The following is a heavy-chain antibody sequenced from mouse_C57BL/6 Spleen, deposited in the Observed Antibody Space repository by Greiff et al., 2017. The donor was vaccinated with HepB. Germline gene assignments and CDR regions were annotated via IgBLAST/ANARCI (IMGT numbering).Heavy chain of an antibody. CDR1: GYTFTSYG. Sequence: VKLVESGAELARPGASVKLSCKASGYTFTSYGISWVKQRTGQGLEWIGEIYPRSGNTYYNEKFKGKATLTADKSSSTAYMELRSLTSEDSAVYFCARSHSNYEGGWAYWGQGTLVTVSA. CDR3: ARSHSNYEGGWAY. J-gene: IGHJ3*01. V-gene: IGHV1-81*01. D-gene: IGHD2-5*01. CDR2: IYPRSGNT.